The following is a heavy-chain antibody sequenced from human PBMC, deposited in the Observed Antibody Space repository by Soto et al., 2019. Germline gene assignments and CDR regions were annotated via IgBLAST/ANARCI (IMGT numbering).Heavy chain of an antibody. Sequence: RASVKVSCKASGYTFTRYTMNWARQAPGQRLEWMGWINPDNGNTKSSQKFQDRVIITRDTSASTAYMDLSSLRSEDTAVYYCARGIATGQLDPWGQGTLVTVSS. CDR1: GYTFTRYT. CDR2: INPDNGNT. CDR3: ARGIATGQLDP. J-gene: IGHJ5*02. D-gene: IGHD2-15*01. V-gene: IGHV1-3*01.